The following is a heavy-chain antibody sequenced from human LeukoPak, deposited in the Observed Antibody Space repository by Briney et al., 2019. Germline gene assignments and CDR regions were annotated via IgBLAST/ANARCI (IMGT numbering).Heavy chain of an antibody. V-gene: IGHV3-48*03. CDR2: ISSNGRTR. J-gene: IGHJ4*02. Sequence: GGSLRLSCSTSEFPVSSYEMNWVRQAPGKGLEWVSYISSNGRTRNYADSVKGRFTISRDNAKNSLYLQINSLRAEDTAVYYCARNPYFDYWGQGTLVTVSS. CDR3: ARNPYFDY. CDR1: EFPVSSYE.